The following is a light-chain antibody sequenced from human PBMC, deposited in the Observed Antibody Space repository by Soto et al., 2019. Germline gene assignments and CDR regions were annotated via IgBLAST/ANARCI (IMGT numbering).Light chain of an antibody. CDR2: DAS. CDR1: QSISNY. Sequence: EIVLTQSPATLSLSPGETATLSCRASQSISNYLAWYQHKPGQAPRLLIFDASNRATGIPARFSGSGSGTDFTLTISGLEPEDFAIYYCQQYNKWPAEITFGQGTRLEIK. CDR3: QQYNKWPAEIT. V-gene: IGKV3-11*01. J-gene: IGKJ5*01.